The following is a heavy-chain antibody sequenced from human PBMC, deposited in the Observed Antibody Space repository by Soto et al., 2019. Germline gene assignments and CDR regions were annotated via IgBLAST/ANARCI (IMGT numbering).Heavy chain of an antibody. CDR3: ARSTVVPRWFDP. Sequence: SETLSLTCTVSGGSISSGGYSWSWIRQPPGKGLEWIGYIYHSGSTYYNPSLKSRVTISVDRSKNQSALKLSSVTAADTAVYYCARSTVVPRWFDPWGQGTLVTVSS. CDR2: IYHSGST. CDR1: GGSISSGGYS. V-gene: IGHV4-30-2*01. D-gene: IGHD4-17*01. J-gene: IGHJ5*02.